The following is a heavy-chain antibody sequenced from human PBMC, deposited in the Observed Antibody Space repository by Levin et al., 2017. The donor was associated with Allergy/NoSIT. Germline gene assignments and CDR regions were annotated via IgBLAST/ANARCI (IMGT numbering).Heavy chain of an antibody. J-gene: IGHJ4*02. CDR1: GGSINNYY. D-gene: IGHD1-26*01. V-gene: IGHV4-59*08. Sequence: SETLSLICTVSGGSINNYYWSWLRQTPERGLEWIGYIHYSGSTKYNPSLESRVTISVDTSKNQFSLKVTSVTASDTAVYYCGRHLNSPYSGGLGYWGQGTLVTVSS. CDR3: GRHLNSPYSGGLGY. CDR2: IHYSGST.